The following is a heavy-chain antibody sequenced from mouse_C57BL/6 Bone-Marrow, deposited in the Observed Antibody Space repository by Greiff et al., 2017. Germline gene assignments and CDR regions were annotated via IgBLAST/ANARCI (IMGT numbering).Heavy chain of an antibody. V-gene: IGHV1-5*01. CDR2: IYPGTSYT. J-gene: IGHJ2*01. Sequence: EVQLQQSGTVLAKPGASVKMSCKTSGYTFTSYWMPWVKQRPGPGLEGIGAIYPGTSYTSYTEKFKGKAKLSEVTSASTAYIELSSLTNEDSAVYYGYYYGSSYDWGQGTTLTVSS. CDR3: YYYGSSYD. CDR1: GYTFTSYW. D-gene: IGHD1-1*01.